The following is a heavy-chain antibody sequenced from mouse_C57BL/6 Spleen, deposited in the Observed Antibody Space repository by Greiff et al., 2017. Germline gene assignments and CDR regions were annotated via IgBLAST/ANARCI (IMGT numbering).Heavy chain of an antibody. V-gene: IGHV1-64*01. CDR3: ARAYDYDERYYFGY. CDR1: GYTFTRYW. CDR2: IHPNSGST. Sequence: QVQLQQPGAELVKPGASVKLSCKASGYTFTRYWMHWVKQRPGQGLEWIGMIHPNSGSTNYNEKFKSKATLTVDKSSSTAYMQLSSLTSEDSAVYYCARAYDYDERYYFGYWGQGTTLTVSS. J-gene: IGHJ2*01. D-gene: IGHD2-4*01.